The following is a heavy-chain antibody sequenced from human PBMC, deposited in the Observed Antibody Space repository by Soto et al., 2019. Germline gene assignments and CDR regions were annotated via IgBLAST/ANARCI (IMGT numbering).Heavy chain of an antibody. J-gene: IGHJ4*02. CDR2: ISYDGSNK. D-gene: IGHD4-17*01. CDR3: AKGRSLRYFDY. CDR1: GFTFSSYG. Sequence: GGSLRLSCAASGFTFSSYGMHWVRQAPGKGLEWVAVISYDGSNKYYADSVKGRFTISRDNSKNTLYLQMNSLRAEDTAVYYCAKGRSLRYFDYWGQGTLVTVSS. V-gene: IGHV3-30*18.